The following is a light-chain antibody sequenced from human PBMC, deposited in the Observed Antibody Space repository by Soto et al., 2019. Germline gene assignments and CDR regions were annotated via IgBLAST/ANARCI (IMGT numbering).Light chain of an antibody. Sequence: SYELTQPPSVSVAPGQTAKMTCGGNNIGTKSVHWYQQKPGLAPVLVVYDDSDRPSGIPERFSGSNSGNTATLTISRVEAGDEADYHCQVWDTSDPYVVFGGGTKVTVL. CDR3: QVWDTSDPYVV. CDR2: DDS. J-gene: IGLJ2*01. CDR1: NIGTKS. V-gene: IGLV3-21*02.